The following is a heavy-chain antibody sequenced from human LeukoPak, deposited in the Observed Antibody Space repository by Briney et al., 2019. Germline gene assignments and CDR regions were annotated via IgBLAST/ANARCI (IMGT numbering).Heavy chain of an antibody. D-gene: IGHD3-3*01. CDR1: GYTFTMYY. CDR2: INPTDGST. V-gene: IGHV1-46*01. Sequence: ASVKVSCKASGYTFTMYYIHWVRQAPGQGLEWMGMINPTDGSTTYVQRFQGRVTMTRDMSTTTVYMDLRSLRSEDTAVYYCARDPLYYDFWSGSPYYFDYWGQGTLVTVSS. CDR3: ARDPLYYDFWSGSPYYFDY. J-gene: IGHJ4*02.